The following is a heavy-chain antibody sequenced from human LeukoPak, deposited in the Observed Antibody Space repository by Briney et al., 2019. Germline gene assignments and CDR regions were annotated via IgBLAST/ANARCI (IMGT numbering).Heavy chain of an antibody. CDR2: IYYSGST. D-gene: IGHD6-6*01. CDR1: GGSFSGFY. CDR3: ARETRQSELYGIAARPDFWAGDAFDI. V-gene: IGHV4-59*01. Sequence: SETLSLTCAVSGGSFSGFYWTWIRQPPGKGLEWIGYIYYSGSTNYNPSLKSRVTISVDTSKNQFSLKLSSVTAADTAVYYCARETRQSELYGIAARPDFWAGDAFDIWGQGTMVTVSS. J-gene: IGHJ3*02.